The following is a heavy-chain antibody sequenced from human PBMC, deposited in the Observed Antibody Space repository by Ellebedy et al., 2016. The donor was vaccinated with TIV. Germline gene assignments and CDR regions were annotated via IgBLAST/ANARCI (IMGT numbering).Heavy chain of an antibody. V-gene: IGHV1-18*01. CDR1: GYTFNTYA. Sequence: AASVKVSCKPSGYTFNTYAITWIRQAPGQGLEWMGRISTYNGDTDYAQKFQGRVTMTTDTSTSTAYMELRSLRSDDTALYYCARDHCAGDCYPPDYWGQGSLVTVSS. D-gene: IGHD2-21*02. CDR2: ISTYNGDT. J-gene: IGHJ4*02. CDR3: ARDHCAGDCYPPDY.